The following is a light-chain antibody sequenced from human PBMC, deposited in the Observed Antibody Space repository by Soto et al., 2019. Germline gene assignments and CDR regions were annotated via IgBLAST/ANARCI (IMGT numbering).Light chain of an antibody. Sequence: DIQMTQSHSSLSAFVGDSVTVPSRAIKPIGTSLHWYQQKAGKAPKVLISAATKLQSGVPSRFSGSGSGTDFTLTISNLQPEDSATYYCQQGYNTFWTFGRGTKVELK. CDR2: AAT. V-gene: IGKV1-39*01. CDR1: KPIGTS. J-gene: IGKJ1*01. CDR3: QQGYNTFWT.